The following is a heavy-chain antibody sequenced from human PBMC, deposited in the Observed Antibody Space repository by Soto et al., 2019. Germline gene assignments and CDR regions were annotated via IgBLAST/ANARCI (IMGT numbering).Heavy chain of an antibody. V-gene: IGHV1-46*03. Sequence: ASVKVSCKASGYTFTSYYMHWVRQAPGQGLEWMGIINPSGGSTSYAQKFQGRATMARDTSTSTVYMGLSSLRSEDTAVYYCARNWAIFGVVIPTYSLDYWGQGTLVTVSS. CDR2: INPSGGST. J-gene: IGHJ4*02. D-gene: IGHD3-3*01. CDR3: ARNWAIFGVVIPTYSLDY. CDR1: GYTFTSYY.